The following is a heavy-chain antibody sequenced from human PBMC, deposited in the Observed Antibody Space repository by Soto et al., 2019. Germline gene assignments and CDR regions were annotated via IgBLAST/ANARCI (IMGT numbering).Heavy chain of an antibody. V-gene: IGHV1-2*02. CDR1: GYTFNSYY. CDR3: VRVGLNRNYAFDF. Sequence: QVQLVQSGAEVKKPGASVKVSCKASGYTFNSYYIHWVRQAPGQGLEWMGWINPNSDVTGYAQSFQGRVTMTRDMSMSTAYMDLTRLRSDDTAVYYCVRVGLNRNYAFDFWGQGTLITVSS. D-gene: IGHD3-16*01. J-gene: IGHJ4*02. CDR2: INPNSDVT.